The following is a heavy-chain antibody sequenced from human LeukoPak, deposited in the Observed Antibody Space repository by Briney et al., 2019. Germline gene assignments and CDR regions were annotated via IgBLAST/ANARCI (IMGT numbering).Heavy chain of an antibody. CDR1: GGSFSGYY. Sequence: SETLSLTCAVYGGSFSGYYWSWIRQPPGKGLEWIGAINHSGSTNYNPSLKSRVTISVDTSKNQFSLKLSSVTAADTAVYYCARWSTIFGVVTRIYYYYYGMDVWGQGTTVTVSS. V-gene: IGHV4-34*01. CDR2: INHSGST. D-gene: IGHD3-3*01. CDR3: ARWSTIFGVVTRIYYYYYGMDV. J-gene: IGHJ6*02.